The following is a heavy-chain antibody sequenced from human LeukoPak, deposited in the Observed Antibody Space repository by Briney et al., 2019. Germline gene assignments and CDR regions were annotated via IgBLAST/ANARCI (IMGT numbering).Heavy chain of an antibody. CDR1: GFTFRTYA. CDR2: IKYDGSEK. CDR3: ARAKTTYYYDSSSGY. D-gene: IGHD3-22*01. V-gene: IGHV3-7*01. Sequence: GGSLRLSCAASGFTFRTYAMSWVRQTPGKGLEWVANIKYDGSEKNYVDSVPGRFTISRDNAENSLYLQMNSLRVEDTAVYYCARAKTTYYYDSSSGYWGQGTLVTVSS. J-gene: IGHJ4*02.